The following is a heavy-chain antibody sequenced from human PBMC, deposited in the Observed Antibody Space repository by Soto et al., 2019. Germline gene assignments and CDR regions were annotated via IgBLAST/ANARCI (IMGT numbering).Heavy chain of an antibody. CDR2: IWYDGSNK. Sequence: ESGGGVVQPGRSLRLSCAASGFTFSSYGMHWVRQAPGKGLEWVAVIWYDGSNKYYADSVKGRFTISRDNSKNTLYLQMNSLRAEDTAVYYCARDSVAVAGTSSYYYMDVWGKGTTVTVSS. J-gene: IGHJ6*03. V-gene: IGHV3-33*01. CDR3: ARDSVAVAGTSSYYYMDV. D-gene: IGHD6-19*01. CDR1: GFTFSSYG.